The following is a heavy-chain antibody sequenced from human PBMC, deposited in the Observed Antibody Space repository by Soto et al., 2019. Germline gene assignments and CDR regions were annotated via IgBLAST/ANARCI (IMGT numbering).Heavy chain of an antibody. V-gene: IGHV3-64*01. D-gene: IGHD6-6*01. CDR2: ISSNGGST. CDR3: ASSSQYYFDH. Sequence: GRSLRLSCAASGFTFSSYAMHWVRQAPGKGLEYVSAISSNGGSTYYANSVKGRFTISRDNSKNTLYLQMGSLRAEDMAVYYCASSSQYYFDHWGQGTLVTVSS. J-gene: IGHJ4*02. CDR1: GFTFSSYA.